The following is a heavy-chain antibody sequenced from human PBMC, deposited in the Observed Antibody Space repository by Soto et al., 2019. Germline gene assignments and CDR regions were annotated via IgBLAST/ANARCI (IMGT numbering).Heavy chain of an antibody. V-gene: IGHV3-48*02. CDR2: ISSTSGTI. CDR3: ARGSGLGYCSPGSCPPFDA. CDR1: GFRFGSYS. Sequence: GSLRLSCAASGFRFGSYSMNWVRQAPGQGLEWLSYISSTSGTIYYADSVKGRFTISRDNAKNSLYLQMSSLRDDDAAVYYCARGSGLGYCSPGSCPPFDAWGQGTLVTVSS. J-gene: IGHJ4*03. D-gene: IGHD2-15*01.